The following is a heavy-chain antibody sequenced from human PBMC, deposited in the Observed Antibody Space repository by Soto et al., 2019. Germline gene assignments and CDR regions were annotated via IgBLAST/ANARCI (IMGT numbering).Heavy chain of an antibody. V-gene: IGHV4-30-4*01. J-gene: IGHJ4*02. CDR1: GGSINSGDYY. D-gene: IGHD2-15*01. CDR2: LYYTGST. CDR3: ARYRYSDSLKEYYFDY. Sequence: PSETLSLTCTVSGGSINSGDYYWSWIRQPPGKGLEWIGNLYYTGSTYYNPSLKSRVTISVDTSKKQFSLMVTSVTAADTAVYYCARYRYSDSLKEYYFDYWCQGTLVTVSS.